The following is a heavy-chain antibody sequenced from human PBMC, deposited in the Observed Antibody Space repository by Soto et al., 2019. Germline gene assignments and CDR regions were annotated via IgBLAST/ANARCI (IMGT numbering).Heavy chain of an antibody. V-gene: IGHV1-46*01. CDR3: ARSVVVVYAYYYYYGMDV. D-gene: IGHD2-21*01. J-gene: IGHJ6*02. Sequence: QVQLVQSGAEVKKPGASVKVSCKASGYTFTSYYMHWVRQAPGQGLEWMGIINPSGGSTSYAQKFQGRVTMTRDTSTSTVYMELSSLRSEDTAVYYCARSVVVVYAYYYYYGMDVWGQGTTVTVFS. CDR2: INPSGGST. CDR1: GYTFTSYY.